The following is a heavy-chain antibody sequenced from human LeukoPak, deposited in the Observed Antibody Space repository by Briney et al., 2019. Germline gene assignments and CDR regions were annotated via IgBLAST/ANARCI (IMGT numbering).Heavy chain of an antibody. Sequence: SETLSLTCAVYGESFSGYYWSWIRQPPGKGLEWIGEINHSGSTNYNPSLKSRVTISVDTSKNQFSLKLSSVTAADTAVYYCARTYYDFWSGYYRPLRLDYWGQGTLVTVSS. D-gene: IGHD3-3*01. CDR2: INHSGST. J-gene: IGHJ4*02. V-gene: IGHV4-34*01. CDR3: ARTYYDFWSGYYRPLRLDY. CDR1: GESFSGYY.